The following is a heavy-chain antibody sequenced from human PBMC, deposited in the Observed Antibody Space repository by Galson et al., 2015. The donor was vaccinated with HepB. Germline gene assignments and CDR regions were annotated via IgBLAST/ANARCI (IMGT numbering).Heavy chain of an antibody. CDR3: TKDRRTGWELLAVY. CDR1: GFIFNNYA. Sequence: SLRLSCAASGFIFNNYAMTWVRQAPGMGLEWVSSISGNGDKTYYADSVKGRFSISRDNSKNTLYLQMSSLRAEDTAIYYCTKDRRTGWELLAVYWGLGTSVTVSS. J-gene: IGHJ4*02. V-gene: IGHV3-23*01. D-gene: IGHD2-15*01. CDR2: ISGNGDKT.